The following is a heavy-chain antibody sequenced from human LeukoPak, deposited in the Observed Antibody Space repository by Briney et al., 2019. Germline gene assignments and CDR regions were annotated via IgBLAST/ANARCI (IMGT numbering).Heavy chain of an antibody. V-gene: IGHV4-34*01. D-gene: IGHD2-2*02. Sequence: PSETLSLTCAVYVGSFSDYHWSWIRQPPGKGLEGIGEINHSGGTHYNPSPKSRVTISVDTSKNRFSLKLASVTAAYSAVFYCARGRNVVVPAPILGVGPWYYSYFMDVWGKGTTVSVSS. CDR1: VGSFSDYH. CDR3: ARGRNVVVPAPILGVGPWYYSYFMDV. J-gene: IGHJ6*03. CDR2: INHSGGT.